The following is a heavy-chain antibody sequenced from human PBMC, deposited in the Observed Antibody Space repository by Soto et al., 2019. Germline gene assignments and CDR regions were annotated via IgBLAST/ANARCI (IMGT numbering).Heavy chain of an antibody. CDR2: TSGSGGST. V-gene: IGHV3-23*01. CDR1: GFTFSSYA. D-gene: IGHD2-21*01. CDR3: AKGIGTYYYYGMDV. Sequence: GGSLRLSCAASGFTFSSYAMSWVRQAPGKGLEWVSATSGSGGSTYYADSVKGRFTISRDNSKNTLYLQMNSLRAEDTAVYYCAKGIGTYYYYGMDVWGQGTTVTVSS. J-gene: IGHJ6*02.